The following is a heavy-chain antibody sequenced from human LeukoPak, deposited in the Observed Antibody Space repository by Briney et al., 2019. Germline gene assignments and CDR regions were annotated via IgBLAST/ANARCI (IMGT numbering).Heavy chain of an antibody. Sequence: SETLSLTCAVYGGPFSGYYWSWIRQPPGKGLEWIGEINHSGSTNYNPSLKSRVTISVDTSKNQFSLKLSSVTAADTAVYYCARLYSSGWPEYFDYWGQGTLVTVSS. CDR1: GGPFSGYY. CDR3: ARLYSSGWPEYFDY. D-gene: IGHD6-19*01. V-gene: IGHV4-34*01. CDR2: INHSGST. J-gene: IGHJ4*02.